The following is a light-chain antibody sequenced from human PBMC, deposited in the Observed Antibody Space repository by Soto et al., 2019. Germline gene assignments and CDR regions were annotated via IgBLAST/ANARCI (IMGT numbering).Light chain of an antibody. CDR1: SSNIGAGYD. CDR3: AAWDDSLSAHVV. CDR2: DNN. J-gene: IGLJ2*01. V-gene: IGLV1-40*01. Sequence: QSVLTQPPSVSGAPGQRVTISCTGSSSNIGAGYDVHWYQQLPGTAPKLFINDNNNRPSGVPDRFSGSKSGTSASLAITGLRSEDEADYYCAAWDDSLSAHVVFGGGTKLTVL.